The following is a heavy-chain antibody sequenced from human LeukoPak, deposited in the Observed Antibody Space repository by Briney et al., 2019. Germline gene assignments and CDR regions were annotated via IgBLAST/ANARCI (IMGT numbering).Heavy chain of an antibody. CDR2: ISSSSSCT. V-gene: IGHV3-11*03. J-gene: IGHJ3*02. CDR1: GFTFSDYY. Sequence: GGSLRLSCAASGFTFSDYYMSWIRQAPGKGLEWVSYISSSSSCTNYADSVKGRFTISRDNAKNSLYLQMNSLRAEDTAVYYCARTKDDAFDIWGQGTMVTVSS. CDR3: ARTKDDAFDI.